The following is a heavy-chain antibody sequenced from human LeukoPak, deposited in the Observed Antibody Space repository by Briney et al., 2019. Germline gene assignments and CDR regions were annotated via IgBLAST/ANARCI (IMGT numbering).Heavy chain of an antibody. CDR1: GFTFSSYA. CDR2: ISYDGSNK. Sequence: GRSLRLSCAASGFTFSSYAMHWVRQAPGKGLEGGALISYDGSNKYYADSVKGRFTISRDNSKNTLYLQVNSLSPEDTAVYHCASDMSYSGYYIDYWGQGTLVTVSS. V-gene: IGHV3-30-3*01. D-gene: IGHD3-3*01. CDR3: ASDMSYSGYYIDY. J-gene: IGHJ4*02.